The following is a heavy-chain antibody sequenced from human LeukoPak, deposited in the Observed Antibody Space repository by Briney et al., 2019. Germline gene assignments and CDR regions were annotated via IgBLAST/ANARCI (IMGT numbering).Heavy chain of an antibody. V-gene: IGHV4-59*08. CDR3: ASSGQWLVPYYFDY. J-gene: IGHJ4*02. Sequence: PSETLSLTCTVSGGSISSYYWSWIRQPPGKGLEWIGYIYYSGSTNYNPSLKSRVTISVDTSKNQFSLKLSSVTAADTAVYYCASSGQWLVPYYFDYWGQGTLVTVSS. CDR2: IYYSGST. D-gene: IGHD6-19*01. CDR1: GGSISSYY.